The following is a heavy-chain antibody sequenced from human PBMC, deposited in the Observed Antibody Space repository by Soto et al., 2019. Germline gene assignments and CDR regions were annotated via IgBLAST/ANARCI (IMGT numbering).Heavy chain of an antibody. CDR3: ARDRVTYCGGDCYSVY. V-gene: IGHV1-18*01. CDR1: GYTFTSYG. D-gene: IGHD2-21*01. Sequence: ASVKVSCKASGYTFTSYGISWVRQAPGQGLEWMGWISAYNGNTDYAQKLQGRVTMTTDTSTSTAYMELRSLRSDDTAVYYCARDRVTYCGGDCYSVYWDQGTLVTVSS. J-gene: IGHJ4*02. CDR2: ISAYNGNT.